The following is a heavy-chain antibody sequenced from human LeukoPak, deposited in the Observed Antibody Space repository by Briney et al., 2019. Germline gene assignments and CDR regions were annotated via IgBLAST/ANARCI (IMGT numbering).Heavy chain of an antibody. D-gene: IGHD3-22*01. CDR3: ARDSLNYYDSSGYYYRNYYYYGMDV. Sequence: PGGSLRLSCAASGFTFSSYAMSWVRQAPGKGLEWVSVISGSGGSTYYVDSVKGRFTISRDNSKNTLSLQMNSLRAEDTAVYYCARDSLNYYDSSGYYYRNYYYYGMDVWGQGTTVTVSS. V-gene: IGHV3-23*01. CDR2: ISGSGGST. CDR1: GFTFSSYA. J-gene: IGHJ6*02.